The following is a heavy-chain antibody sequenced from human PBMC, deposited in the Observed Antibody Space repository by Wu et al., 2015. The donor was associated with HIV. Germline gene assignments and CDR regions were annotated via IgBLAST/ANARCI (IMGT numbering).Heavy chain of an antibody. V-gene: IGHV1-69*14. J-gene: IGHJ6*03. Sequence: QAQLVQFGDEVKKPGSSVKVTCKASGDGFTSYAVSWVRQAPGQGLEWMGGIVPVYNIPNYAEKFQDRVTITADRSTSTAYMELSSLRSADTAIYYCARGRYSGYDSPRVYYYYMDVWGLGTTVIVSS. CDR2: IVPVYNIP. CDR1: GDGFTSYA. D-gene: IGHD5-12*01. CDR3: ARGRYSGYDSPRVYYYYMDV.